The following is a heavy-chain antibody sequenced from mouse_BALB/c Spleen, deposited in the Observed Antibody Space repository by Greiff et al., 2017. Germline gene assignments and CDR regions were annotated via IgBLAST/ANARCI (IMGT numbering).Heavy chain of an antibody. CDR1: GYSITSGYY. D-gene: IGHD1-1*01. V-gene: IGHV3-6*02. CDR3: ARDRDYGSSYYFDY. J-gene: IGHJ2*01. CDR2: ISYDGSN. Sequence: EVKLVESGPGLVKPSQSLSLTCSVTGYSITSGYYWNWIRQFPGNKLEWMGYISYDGSNNYNPSLKNRISITRDTSKNQFFLKLNSVTTEDTATYYCARDRDYGSSYYFDYWGQGTTLTVSS.